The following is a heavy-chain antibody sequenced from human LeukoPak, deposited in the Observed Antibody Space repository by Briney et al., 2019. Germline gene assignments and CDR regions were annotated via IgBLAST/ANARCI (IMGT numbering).Heavy chain of an antibody. D-gene: IGHD2-8*01. CDR3: AREIVLMVYAIRRTNWFDP. CDR1: GGSISSYY. J-gene: IGHJ5*02. Sequence: SETLSLTCTVSGGSISSYYWSWIRQPAGKGLEWIGRIYTSGSTNYNPSLKSRVTMSVDTSKNQFSLKLSSVTAADTAVYYCAREIVLMVYAIRRTNWFDPWGQGTLVAVSS. V-gene: IGHV4-4*07. CDR2: IYTSGST.